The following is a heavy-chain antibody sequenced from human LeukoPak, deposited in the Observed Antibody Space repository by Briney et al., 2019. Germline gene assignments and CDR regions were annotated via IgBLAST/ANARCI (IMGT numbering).Heavy chain of an antibody. CDR3: ARYLGSTSFYFGY. Sequence: SETLSLTCTVSGGSISSSSLYWGWIRQPPGKGLGWIGSIYYSGRPYYNQSLKSRVTIQVDTANFHFSVQLSSVTAACAAVYYWARYLGSTSFYFGYRGQGNLVNVS. CDR2: IYYSGRP. J-gene: IGHJ4*02. D-gene: IGHD3-10*01. CDR1: GGSISSSSLY. V-gene: IGHV4-39*07.